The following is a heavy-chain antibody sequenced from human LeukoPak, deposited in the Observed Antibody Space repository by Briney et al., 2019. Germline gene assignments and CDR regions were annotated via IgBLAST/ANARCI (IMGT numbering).Heavy chain of an antibody. V-gene: IGHV3-21*01. CDR3: ASYDFWSGWYAFDI. CDR1: GFSFSKYN. CDR2: ISSGGSYI. D-gene: IGHD3-3*01. Sequence: GGSLRLSCAASGFSFSKYNMNWVRQAPGKGLEWVSSISSGGSYIYYADSVKGRFTISRDNTKNSLYLQMNSLRAEDTAVYYCASYDFWSGWYAFDIWGQGTMVTVSS. J-gene: IGHJ3*02.